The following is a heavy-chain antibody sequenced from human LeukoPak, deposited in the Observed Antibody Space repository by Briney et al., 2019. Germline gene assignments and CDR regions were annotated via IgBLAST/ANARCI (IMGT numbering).Heavy chain of an antibody. CDR3: AKPVITMVRGVSYYYNYMDV. CDR2: IRYDGSYK. Sequence: GGSLRLSCAASGFTFSSYGMHWVRQAPGKGLQWVAFIRYDGSYKYYADSVKGRFTISRDNSKNTLYLQMNSLRTEDTAVYYCAKPVITMVRGVSYYYNYMDVWGKGTTVTISS. CDR1: GFTFSSYG. D-gene: IGHD3-10*01. J-gene: IGHJ6*03. V-gene: IGHV3-30*02.